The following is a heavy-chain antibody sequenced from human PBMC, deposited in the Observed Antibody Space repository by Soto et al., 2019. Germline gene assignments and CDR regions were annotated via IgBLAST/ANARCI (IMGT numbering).Heavy chain of an antibody. V-gene: IGHV4-34*01. CDR2: INHSGST. D-gene: IGHD3-3*01. J-gene: IGHJ5*02. Sequence: QVQLQQWGAGLLKPSETLSLTCAVYGGSFSGYYWRWIRQPPGKGLEWIGEINHSGSTNYNPSLKSRVTISVDTSKNQFSLKLSSVTAADTAVYYCASITIFGVVTTIDPWGQGTLVTVSS. CDR3: ASITIFGVVTTIDP. CDR1: GGSFSGYY.